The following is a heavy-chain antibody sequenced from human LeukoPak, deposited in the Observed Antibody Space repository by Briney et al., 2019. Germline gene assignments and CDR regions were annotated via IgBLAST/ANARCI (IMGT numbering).Heavy chain of an antibody. Sequence: GGSLRLSCAASGFTFSSYAMSWVRQAPGKGLEWVSAISGSGGSTYYADSVKGRFTISRDNSKNTLYLQMNSLRAEDTAVYYCATLSPPLRYFDWLPIDYWGQGTLVTVSS. CDR2: ISGSGGST. J-gene: IGHJ4*02. V-gene: IGHV3-23*01. CDR3: ATLSPPLRYFDWLPIDY. D-gene: IGHD3-9*01. CDR1: GFTFSSYA.